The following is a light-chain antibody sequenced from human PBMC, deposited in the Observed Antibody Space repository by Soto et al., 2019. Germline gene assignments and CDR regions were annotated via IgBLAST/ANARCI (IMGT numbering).Light chain of an antibody. CDR1: QSVSNNY. CDR3: QQYVTSPPGT. V-gene: IGKV3-20*01. J-gene: IGKJ1*01. CDR2: GAS. Sequence: IVLTQSPGTLSLSPWERATLSCRASQSVSNNYLAWYQQKPGQAPRLLIYGASSRATGIPDRFSGSGSGTDFTLTISRLEPGDFAVYYCQQYVTSPPGTFGQGTKVDIK.